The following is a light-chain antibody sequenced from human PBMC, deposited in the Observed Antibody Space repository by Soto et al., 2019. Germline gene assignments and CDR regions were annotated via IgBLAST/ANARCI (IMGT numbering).Light chain of an antibody. CDR2: GAS. CDR3: QQDNNWPLIT. CDR1: QSVKSN. J-gene: IGKJ5*01. V-gene: IGKV3-15*01. Sequence: EIVMTQSPATLSVSPGERATLSCRASQSVKSNLAWYQQKPGQAPRLLIYGASTRATGIPARFSGSGSGTEFTLTISSLQSEDSAVYYCQQDNNWPLITFGQGTRLEI.